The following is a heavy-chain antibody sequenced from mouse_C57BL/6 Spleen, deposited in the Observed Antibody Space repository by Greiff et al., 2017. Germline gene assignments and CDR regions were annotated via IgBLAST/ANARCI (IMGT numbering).Heavy chain of an antibody. J-gene: IGHJ4*01. CDR1: GYTFTSYW. Sequence: QVHLKQSGTELVKPGASVKLSCKASGYTFTSYWMHWVKQRPGQGLEWIGNINPCNGGTNYNEKFKSKATLTVDKSSSTAYMQLSSLTSEDSAVYYYARSDDPYAMDYWGQGTTVTVSS. D-gene: IGHD2-3*01. CDR3: ARSDDPYAMDY. V-gene: IGHV1-53*01. CDR2: INPCNGGT.